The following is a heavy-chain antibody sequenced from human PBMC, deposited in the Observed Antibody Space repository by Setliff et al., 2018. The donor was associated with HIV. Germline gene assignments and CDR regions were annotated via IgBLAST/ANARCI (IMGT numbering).Heavy chain of an antibody. D-gene: IGHD1-26*01. Sequence: PSETLSLTCTVSGGSISGGSSGSSNYYWGWIRQPPGKGLEWIASVHNSGSTYYNPSLKSRVTISVDTSKNQFSLKLSSVTAADTAVYYCARNNGAVGATAAQFFYYYGMDVWGQGTTVTVSS. V-gene: IGHV4-39*01. J-gene: IGHJ6*02. CDR3: ARNNGAVGATAAQFFYYYGMDV. CDR1: GGSSGSSNYY. CDR2: VHNSGST.